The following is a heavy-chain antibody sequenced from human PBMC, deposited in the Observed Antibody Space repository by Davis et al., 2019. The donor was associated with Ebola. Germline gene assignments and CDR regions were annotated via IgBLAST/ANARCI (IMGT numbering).Heavy chain of an antibody. CDR3: ARGQSPVWGSYRYSPFDY. D-gene: IGHD3-16*02. CDR1: GYTFTSYY. CDR2: INPSGGST. V-gene: IGHV1-46*01. J-gene: IGHJ4*02. Sequence: ASVKVSCKASGYTFTSYYMHWVRQAPGQGLEWMGIINPSGGSTSYAQKFQGRVTMTRDTSTSTVYMELSSLRSEDTAVYYCARGQSPVWGSYRYSPFDYWGQGTLVTVSS.